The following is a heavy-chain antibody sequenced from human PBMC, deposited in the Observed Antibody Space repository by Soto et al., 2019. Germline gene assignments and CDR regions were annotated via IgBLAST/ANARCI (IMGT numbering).Heavy chain of an antibody. D-gene: IGHD3-10*02. V-gene: IGHV3-30*18. CDR2: ISYDGSNK. Sequence: GGSLRLSCAASGFTFISYGMHWVRQAPGKGLEWVAVISYDGSNKYYADSVKGRFTISRDNSKNTLYLQMNSLRAEDTAVYYCAKGLFGELGNWGQGTLVTVSS. J-gene: IGHJ4*02. CDR3: AKGLFGELGN. CDR1: GFTFISYG.